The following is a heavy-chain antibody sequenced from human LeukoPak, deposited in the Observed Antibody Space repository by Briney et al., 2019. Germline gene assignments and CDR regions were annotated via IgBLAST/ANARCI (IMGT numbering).Heavy chain of an antibody. Sequence: GESLKISCKGSAYTFTSYWIGWVRQMPGKGLEWMGVIYPGDSDTRYSPSFQGQVTISADKSISTAYLQWSSLKASDTAMYYCAGHLNGDSPDYWGQGTLVTVSS. D-gene: IGHD7-27*01. CDR1: AYTFTSYW. CDR2: IYPGDSDT. J-gene: IGHJ4*02. V-gene: IGHV5-51*01. CDR3: AGHLNGDSPDY.